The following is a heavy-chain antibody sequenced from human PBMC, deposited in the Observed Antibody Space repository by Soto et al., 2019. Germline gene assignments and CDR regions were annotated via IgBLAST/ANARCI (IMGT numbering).Heavy chain of an antibody. V-gene: IGHV1-2*04. J-gene: IGHJ4*02. CDR2: INPNSGGT. CDR3: ATQRLGDASGGSHFDD. Sequence: ASVKVSCTASGYTFTDYYMHWVRQAPGQGLAWMGWINPNSGGTNYAQKFQGWVTMTRDTSISTAYMELSRLTSDDTAVYYCATQRLGDASGGSHFDDWGQGTPVRVAS. D-gene: IGHD2-15*01. CDR1: GYTFTDYY.